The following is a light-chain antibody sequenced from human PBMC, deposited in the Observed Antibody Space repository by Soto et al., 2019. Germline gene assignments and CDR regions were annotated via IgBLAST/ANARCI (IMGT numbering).Light chain of an antibody. CDR1: SSDVGGYNY. V-gene: IGLV2-14*01. Sequence: QSALTQPASVSGSPGQSITISCTGTSSDVGGYNYVSWYQQYPGKAPKLMIYEVSNRPSGVSNRFSGSKSVNTASLTISGLQAEDEADYYCSSYRSCNTWVFGGGTKLTVL. J-gene: IGLJ3*02. CDR2: EVS. CDR3: SSYRSCNTWV.